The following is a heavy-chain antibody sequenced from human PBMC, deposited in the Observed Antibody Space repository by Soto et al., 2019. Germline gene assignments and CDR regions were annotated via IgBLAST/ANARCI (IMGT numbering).Heavy chain of an antibody. Sequence: EVQLVESGGGLVQPGGSLRLSCAASGFTFTNYWMHWVRQVPGKRLVWVSRINSDGTRTTYADSVRGRFTISRDNAKNTLYLQMNSLRAEDTAVYYCATVATGSWDWFDPWGQGTLVTVSS. D-gene: IGHD1-26*01. CDR1: GFTFTNYW. CDR3: ATVATGSWDWFDP. CDR2: INSDGTRT. V-gene: IGHV3-74*01. J-gene: IGHJ5*02.